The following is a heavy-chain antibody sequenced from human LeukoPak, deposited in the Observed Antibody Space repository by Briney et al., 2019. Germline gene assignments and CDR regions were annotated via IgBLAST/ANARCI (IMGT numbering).Heavy chain of an antibody. CDR3: ATQRIVGATLDY. CDR1: GYTLTELS. J-gene: IGHJ4*02. V-gene: IGHV1-24*01. Sequence: ASVKVSCKVSGYTLTELSMHWVRRAPGKGLEWMGGFDPEDGETIYAQKFQGRVTMTEDTSTDTAYMELSSLRSEDAAVYYCATQRIVGATLDYWGQGTLVTVSS. D-gene: IGHD1-26*01. CDR2: FDPEDGET.